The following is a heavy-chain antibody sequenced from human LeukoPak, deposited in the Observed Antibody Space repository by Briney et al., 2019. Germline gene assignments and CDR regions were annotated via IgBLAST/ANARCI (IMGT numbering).Heavy chain of an antibody. V-gene: IGHV1-18*01. Sequence: ASVKVSCKASGYTFTSYGISWVRQAPGQGLEWMGWISAYNGNTNYAQKLQDRVTMTTDTSTTAAYMELRSLISDDTAVYYCARDFGSVVGDTGYYTMDVWGQGTTVTVSS. CDR3: ARDFGSVVGDTGYYTMDV. J-gene: IGHJ6*02. CDR2: ISAYNGNT. D-gene: IGHD4-17*01. CDR1: GYTFTSYG.